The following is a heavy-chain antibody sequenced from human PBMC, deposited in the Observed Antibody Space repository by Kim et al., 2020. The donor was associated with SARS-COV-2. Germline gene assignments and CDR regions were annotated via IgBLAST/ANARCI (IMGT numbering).Heavy chain of an antibody. Sequence: GGSLRLSCAASGFTFSSYSMNWVRQAPGKGLEWVTSISSSSSYIYYADSVKGRFTISRDNAKNSLYLQMNSLRAEDTAVYYCARVGGSRSFDYWGQGTLVTVSS. J-gene: IGHJ4*02. CDR1: GFTFSSYS. CDR2: ISSSSSYI. V-gene: IGHV3-21*01. D-gene: IGHD1-26*01. CDR3: ARVGGSRSFDY.